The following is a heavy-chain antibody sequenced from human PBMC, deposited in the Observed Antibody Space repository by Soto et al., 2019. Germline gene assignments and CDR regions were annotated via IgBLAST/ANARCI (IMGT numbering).Heavy chain of an antibody. D-gene: IGHD2-2*01. CDR3: ARPLPYYYYGMDV. V-gene: IGHV4-34*01. CDR1: GGSFSGYY. Sequence: SETLSLTCAVYGGSFSGYYWSWIRQPPGKGLEWIGEINHSGSTNYNPSLKSRVTISVDTSKNQFSLKLSSVTAADTAVYYCARPLPYYYYGMDVWGQGTTVTVSS. J-gene: IGHJ6*02. CDR2: INHSGST.